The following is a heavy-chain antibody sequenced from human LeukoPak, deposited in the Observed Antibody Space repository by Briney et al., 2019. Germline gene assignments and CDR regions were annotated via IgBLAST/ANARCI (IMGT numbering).Heavy chain of an antibody. J-gene: IGHJ4*02. Sequence: GGSLRLSCAASGFTFSSYWMSWVRQAPGKGLEWVANIKQDGSEKYYVDSVKGRFTISRDNAKISLYLQMNSLRAEDTAVYYCARVLLSSSSSFDYWGQGTLVTVSS. V-gene: IGHV3-7*01. D-gene: IGHD6-13*01. CDR3: ARVLLSSSSSFDY. CDR1: GFTFSSYW. CDR2: IKQDGSEK.